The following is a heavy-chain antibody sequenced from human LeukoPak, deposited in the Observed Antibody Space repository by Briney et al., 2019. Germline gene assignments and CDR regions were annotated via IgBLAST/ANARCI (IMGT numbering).Heavy chain of an antibody. CDR2: INHSGST. CDR3: ARELRYDNSDSGAF. Sequence: TSETLSLTCAVYGGSFSGYYWSWIRQPPGKGLEWIGEINHSGSTNYNPSLKSRVTISVDTSKNQFSLKLSSVTAADTAVYYCARELRYDNSDSGAFWGQGTVVTVSS. CDR1: GGSFSGYY. J-gene: IGHJ3*01. V-gene: IGHV4-34*01. D-gene: IGHD3-22*01.